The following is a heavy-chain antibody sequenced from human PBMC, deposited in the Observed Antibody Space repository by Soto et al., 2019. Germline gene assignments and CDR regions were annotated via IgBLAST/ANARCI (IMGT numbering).Heavy chain of an antibody. J-gene: IGHJ4*02. CDR1: GGSISSGGDY. CDR3: ARGAWSGHYIDY. CDR2: IYYSGST. D-gene: IGHD3-3*01. Sequence: SETLSLTCTVSGGSISSGGDYWSWIRQHPGKGLEWIGYIYYSGSTYYNPSLKSRVTISVDTSKNQFSLKLSSVTAADTAVYYCARGAWSGHYIDYWGQGTLVTVSS. V-gene: IGHV4-31*03.